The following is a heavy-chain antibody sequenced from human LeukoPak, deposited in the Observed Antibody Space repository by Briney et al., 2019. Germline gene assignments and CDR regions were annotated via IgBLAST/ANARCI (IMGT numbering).Heavy chain of an antibody. D-gene: IGHD3-9*01. V-gene: IGHV3-48*01. Sequence: PGGSLRLSCAASGFTFSSYSMNWVRQAPGKGLEWVSYISSSSSTIYYADSVKGRFTTSRDNAKNSLYLQMNSLRAEDTAVYYCARGDVLRYFDWLPRTTELFDYWGQGTLVTVSS. CDR2: ISSSSSTI. J-gene: IGHJ4*02. CDR3: ARGDVLRYFDWLPRTTELFDY. CDR1: GFTFSSYS.